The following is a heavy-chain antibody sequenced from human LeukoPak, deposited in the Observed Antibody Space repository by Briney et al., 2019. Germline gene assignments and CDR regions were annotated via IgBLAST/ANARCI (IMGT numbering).Heavy chain of an antibody. J-gene: IGHJ3*02. D-gene: IGHD2-15*01. CDR3: ARVYRWLGSHDAFDI. V-gene: IGHV1-2*02. Sequence: ASVKVSCKASGYTFTGYYLHWVRQAPGQGLEWMGWINPNSGGTNFGQKFQGRVTMTRDTSITTAYMELSGLRSDDTAMYYCARVYRWLGSHDAFDIWGQGTMVTVSS. CDR1: GYTFTGYY. CDR2: INPNSGGT.